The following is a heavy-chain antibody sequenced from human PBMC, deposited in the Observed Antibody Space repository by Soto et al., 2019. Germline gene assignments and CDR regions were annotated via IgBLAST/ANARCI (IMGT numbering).Heavy chain of an antibody. CDR3: ARVGGGDFWRGNRNWFDP. CDR1: GGTFSSYA. J-gene: IGHJ5*02. Sequence: QVQLEQSGAEVKKPGSSVKVSCKASGGTFSSYAISWVRQAPGQGLEWMGGFIPIFGTANYAQKFQGRVTIDAAEATSTAHMDLRSLESDATAVYYSARVGGGDFWRGNRNWFDPWGQGTLVTVSS. D-gene: IGHD3-3*01. CDR2: FIPIFGTA. V-gene: IGHV1-69*01.